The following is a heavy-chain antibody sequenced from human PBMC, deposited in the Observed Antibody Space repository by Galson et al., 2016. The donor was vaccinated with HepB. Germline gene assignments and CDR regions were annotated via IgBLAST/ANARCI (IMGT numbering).Heavy chain of an antibody. Sequence: SLRLSCAASGFILRDHYMEWVRQAPGKGLEWVARSRNKARSYTTDYAASVKGRFAISRDDSKKTVYLQMSSLKTEDTAVYYCVRSYYYDAGSVGDFDIWGQGTMVTVSS. CDR2: SRNKARSYTT. D-gene: IGHD3-10*01. J-gene: IGHJ3*02. V-gene: IGHV3-72*01. CDR3: VRSYYYDAGSVGDFDI. CDR1: GFILRDHY.